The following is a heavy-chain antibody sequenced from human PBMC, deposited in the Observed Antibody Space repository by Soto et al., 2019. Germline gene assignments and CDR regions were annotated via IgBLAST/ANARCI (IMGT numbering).Heavy chain of an antibody. D-gene: IGHD4-17*01. CDR1: GGTFSSYA. Sequence: GASVKVSCKASGGTFSSYAISWVRQAPGQGLEWMGGIIPIFGTANYAQKFQGRVTITADESTSTAYMELSSLRSEDTAVYYCASLTTVVTKDYYYYYGMDVWGQGTTVTVSS. CDR2: IIPIFGTA. V-gene: IGHV1-69*13. J-gene: IGHJ6*02. CDR3: ASLTTVVTKDYYYYYGMDV.